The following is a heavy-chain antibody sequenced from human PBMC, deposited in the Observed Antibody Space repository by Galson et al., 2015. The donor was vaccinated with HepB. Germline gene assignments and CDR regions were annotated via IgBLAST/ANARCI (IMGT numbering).Heavy chain of an antibody. D-gene: IGHD3-10*01. CDR2: IYHSGST. J-gene: IGHJ2*01. V-gene: IGHV4-4*02. CDR3: ARAAGSGSYYYPAYWYFDL. Sequence: ETLSLTCAVSGGSISSSNWWNWVRQPPGKGLEWVGEIYHSGSTNYNPSLKSRVTISVDTSKNQFSLKLSSVTAADTAVYYCARAAGSGSYYYPAYWYFDLWGRGTLVTVSS. CDR1: GGSISSSNW.